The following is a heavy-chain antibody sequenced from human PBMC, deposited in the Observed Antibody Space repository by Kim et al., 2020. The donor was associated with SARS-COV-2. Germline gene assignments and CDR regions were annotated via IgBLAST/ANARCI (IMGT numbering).Heavy chain of an antibody. CDR2: ISYDGSNK. V-gene: IGHV3-33*05. J-gene: IGHJ6*02. Sequence: GGSLRLSCAASGFTFSSYGMHWVRQAPGKGLERVAVISYDGSNKYYADSVKGRFTISRDNSKNTLYLQMNSLRAEDTAVYYCARERIAADPYKYGMDVWGQGTTVTVSS. CDR1: GFTFSSYG. CDR3: ARERIAADPYKYGMDV. D-gene: IGHD6-25*01.